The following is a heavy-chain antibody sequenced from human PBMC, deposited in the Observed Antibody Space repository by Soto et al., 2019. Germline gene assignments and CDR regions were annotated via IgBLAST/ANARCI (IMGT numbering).Heavy chain of an antibody. Sequence: ASVKVSCKASGYTFTGYYMHWVRQAPGQGLEWMGWINPNSGGTNYAQKFQGWVTMTRDTSISTAYMELSRLRSDDTAVYYCARSITSSRGWVFDYWGQGTLVTVSS. CDR2: INPNSGGT. D-gene: IGHD6-19*01. CDR1: GYTFTGYY. V-gene: IGHV1-2*04. J-gene: IGHJ4*02. CDR3: ARSITSSRGWVFDY.